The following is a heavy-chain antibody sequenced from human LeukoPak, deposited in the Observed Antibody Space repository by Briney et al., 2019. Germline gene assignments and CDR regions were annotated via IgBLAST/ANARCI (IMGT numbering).Heavy chain of an antibody. CDR3: ARAGPNYDYVWGSYRYTYYFDY. V-gene: IGHV1-2*02. D-gene: IGHD3-16*02. CDR2: INPNSGGT. CDR1: GYTFTGYY. Sequence: VASVKVSCKASGYTFTGYYMHWVRQAPGQGLEWMGWINPNSGGTNYAQKFQGRVTMTRDTSISTAYMELSRLRSDDAAVYYCARAGPNYDYVWGSYRYTYYFDYWGQGTLVTVSS. J-gene: IGHJ4*02.